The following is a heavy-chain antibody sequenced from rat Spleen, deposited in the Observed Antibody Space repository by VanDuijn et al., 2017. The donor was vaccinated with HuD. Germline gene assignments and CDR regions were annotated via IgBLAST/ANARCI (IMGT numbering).Heavy chain of an antibody. D-gene: IGHD1-2*01. CDR2: ISSSSSYI. J-gene: IGHJ4*01. CDR1: GFTFSNYG. Sequence: EVQLVESGGGLVQPGRSLKLSCLASGFTFSNYGMNWIRQAPGKGLEWVASISSSSSYIYYADTVKGRFTISRENAKNTLYLQMTSLRSEDTALYYCARRVGSYNIGDVMDAWGQGASVTVSS. V-gene: IGHV5-34*01. CDR3: ARRVGSYNIGDVMDA.